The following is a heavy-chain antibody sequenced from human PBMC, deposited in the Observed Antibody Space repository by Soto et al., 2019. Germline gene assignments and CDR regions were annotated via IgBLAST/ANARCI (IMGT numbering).Heavy chain of an antibody. CDR1: GYTFTSYG. CDR3: ARALICSGGSCHKGAFDI. V-gene: IGHV1-18*04. CDR2: ISAYNGNT. D-gene: IGHD2-15*01. J-gene: IGHJ3*02. Sequence: QVQLVQSGAEVKKPGASVKVSCTASGYTFTSYGISWVRQAPGQVLAWMGWISAYNGNTNYAQKLQGRVTMTKDTSTITAYMELRSLRSDDTALYYCARALICSGGSCHKGAFDIWGQGTMVTVSS.